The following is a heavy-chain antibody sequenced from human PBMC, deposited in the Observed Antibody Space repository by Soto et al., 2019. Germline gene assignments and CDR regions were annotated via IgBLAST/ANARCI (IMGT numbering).Heavy chain of an antibody. V-gene: IGHV3-30-3*01. CDR3: ARDWGELEYNWFDP. CDR2: ISYDGSNK. D-gene: IGHD3-16*01. J-gene: IGHJ5*02. Sequence: PGGSLRLSCAASGFTFSSYAMHWVRQAPGKGLEWVAVISYDGSNKYYADSVKGRFTISRDNSKNTLYLQMNSLRAEDTAVYYCARDWGELEYNWFDPWGQGTLVTVSS. CDR1: GFTFSSYA.